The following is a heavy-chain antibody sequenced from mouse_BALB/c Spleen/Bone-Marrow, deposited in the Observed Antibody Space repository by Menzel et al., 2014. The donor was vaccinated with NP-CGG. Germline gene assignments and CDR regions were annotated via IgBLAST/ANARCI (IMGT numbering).Heavy chain of an antibody. Sequence: QVQLQQSGAELVRPGASVALSCKASGYTFTNYEMHWVKQTPVHGLEWIGGIDTETDGTAYNQKFRNKATLTADKSSSTAYMEVRSLTSEDSAVYYCTRWKGIYYGYGYSMDYWGQGTSVTVSS. CDR1: GYTFTNYE. D-gene: IGHD1-2*01. CDR3: TRWKGIYYGYGYSMDY. V-gene: IGHV1-15*01. J-gene: IGHJ4*01. CDR2: IDTETDGT.